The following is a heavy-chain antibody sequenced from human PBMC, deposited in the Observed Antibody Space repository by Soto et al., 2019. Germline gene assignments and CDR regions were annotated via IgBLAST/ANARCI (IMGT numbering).Heavy chain of an antibody. CDR2: IYYSGIT. J-gene: IGHJ4*02. Sequence: SDTLSLTCTVSGGSISSYYWSWIRRPPGKGLEWIGYIYYSGITNYNPSLKSRVTISIDSSKNQFSLRLSSVTAADTAVYYCARESREYYFDYWGQGTLVTVSS. CDR1: GGSISSYY. CDR3: ARESREYYFDY. V-gene: IGHV4-59*01.